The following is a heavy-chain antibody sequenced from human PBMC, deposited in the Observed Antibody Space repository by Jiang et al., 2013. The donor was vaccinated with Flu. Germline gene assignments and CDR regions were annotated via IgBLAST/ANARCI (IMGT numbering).Heavy chain of an antibody. D-gene: IGHD2-21*02. CDR2: IWYDGSNK. CDR3: ARERRGVTFLDY. V-gene: IGHV3-33*01. J-gene: IGHJ4*02. CDR1: GFTFSSYG. Sequence: VQPGRSLRLSCAASGFTFSSYGMHWVRQAPGKGLEWVAVIWYDGSNKYYADSVKGRFTISRDNSKNTLYLQMNSLRAEDTAVYYCARERRGVTFLDYWGQGTLVTVSS.